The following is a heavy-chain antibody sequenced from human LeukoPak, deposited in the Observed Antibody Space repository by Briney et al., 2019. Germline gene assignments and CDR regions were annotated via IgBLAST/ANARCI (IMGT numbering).Heavy chain of an antibody. CDR2: IKQDGSEK. V-gene: IGHV3-7*01. CDR3: ARVGYDSSGYFLNWFDP. Sequence: GGSLRLSCAASGFTFSSYWMSWVRQAPGKGLGWVANIKQDGSEKYYVDSVKGRFTISRDNAKNSLYLQMNSLRAEDTAVYYCARVGYDSSGYFLNWFDPWGQGTLVTVSS. J-gene: IGHJ5*02. D-gene: IGHD3-22*01. CDR1: GFTFSSYW.